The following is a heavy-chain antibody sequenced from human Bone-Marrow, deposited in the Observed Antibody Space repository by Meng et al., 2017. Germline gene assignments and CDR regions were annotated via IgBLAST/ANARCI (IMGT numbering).Heavy chain of an antibody. Sequence: VTLQQSCPGLVKPSQPLSLPCTVSCGSISMGNHYGRWIRQHPGKDLEYIGYIYYSGSTYYNPSLKNRVIISVDTSKNQFSLRLNSVTAADTAVYYCASLYGDSSVWYLDLWGRGTLVTV. J-gene: IGHJ2*01. CDR3: ASLYGDSSVWYLDL. D-gene: IGHD4-17*01. CDR1: CGSISMGNHY. V-gene: IGHV4-31*03. CDR2: IYYSGST.